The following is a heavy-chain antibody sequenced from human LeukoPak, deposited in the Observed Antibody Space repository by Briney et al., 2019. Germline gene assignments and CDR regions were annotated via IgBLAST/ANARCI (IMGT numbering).Heavy chain of an antibody. J-gene: IGHJ5*02. D-gene: IGHD6-19*01. CDR3: ARQAIAVSVTPFDP. CDR2: INHSGST. CDR1: GGSFSGYY. Sequence: NPSETLSLTCAVYGGSFSGYYWSWIRQPPGKGLEWIGEINHSGSTNYNPSLKSRVTISVDTSKNQISLKLSSVTAADTAMYYCARQAIAVSVTPFDPWGQGTLVTVSS. V-gene: IGHV4-34*01.